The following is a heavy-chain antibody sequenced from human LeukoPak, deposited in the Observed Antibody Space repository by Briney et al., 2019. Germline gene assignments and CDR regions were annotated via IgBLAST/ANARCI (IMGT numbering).Heavy chain of an antibody. CDR3: ARGVYCSGGNCYLPLDS. J-gene: IGHJ4*02. D-gene: IGHD2-15*01. V-gene: IGHV4-34*01. CDR1: GGSFSGYY. Sequence: SETLSLTCAVYGGSFSGYYWSWIRQPPGKGLESIGEINHSGSTNYSPSLQSRVTISVDTSKNQFSLKLSSVTAADTAVYYCARGVYCSGGNCYLPLDSWGQGTLVTVSS. CDR2: INHSGST.